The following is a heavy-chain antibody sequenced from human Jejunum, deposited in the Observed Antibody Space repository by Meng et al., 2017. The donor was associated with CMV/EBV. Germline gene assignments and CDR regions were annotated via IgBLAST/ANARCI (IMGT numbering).Heavy chain of an antibody. CDR3: ASPPRAYYDFWTGQDS. V-gene: IGHV3-30-3*01. D-gene: IGHD3-3*01. CDR2: ISYDGSNK. Sequence: TFSDYAMHWVRQAPGKGLEWVTVISYDGSNKYYADSVKGRFTISRDNSKNTLYLQMNSLRAEDTAVYYCASPPRAYYDFWTGQDSWGQGALVTVSS. J-gene: IGHJ4*02. CDR1: TFSDYA.